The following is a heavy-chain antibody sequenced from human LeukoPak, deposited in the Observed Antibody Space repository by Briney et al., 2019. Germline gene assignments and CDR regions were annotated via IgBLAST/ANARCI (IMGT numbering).Heavy chain of an antibody. CDR2: ISAYNGNT. D-gene: IGHD2-15*01. J-gene: IGHJ6*02. Sequence: ASVKVSCKASGYTFTSYGISWVRQAPGQGLEWMGWISAYNGNTNYAQKLQGRVTMTTDTSTSTAYMELRSLRSDDTAVYYSARAGIVVVVAAPVLPYYYYGMDVWGQGTTVTVSS. CDR3: ARAGIVVVVAAPVLPYYYYGMDV. CDR1: GYTFTSYG. V-gene: IGHV1-18*01.